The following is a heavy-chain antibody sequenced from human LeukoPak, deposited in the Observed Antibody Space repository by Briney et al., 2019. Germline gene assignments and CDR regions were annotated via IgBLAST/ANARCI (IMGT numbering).Heavy chain of an antibody. D-gene: IGHD1-26*01. CDR2: IYHSGST. CDR3: ARGLVVGATRGGDY. Sequence: SETLSLTCTVSGGSISSSNWWSWVRQPPGKGLEWIGEIYHSGSTNYNPSLKSRVTISVDKSKNQFSLKLSSVTAADTAVYYCARGLVVGATRGGDYWGQGTLVTVSS. J-gene: IGHJ4*02. CDR1: GGSISSSNW. V-gene: IGHV4-4*02.